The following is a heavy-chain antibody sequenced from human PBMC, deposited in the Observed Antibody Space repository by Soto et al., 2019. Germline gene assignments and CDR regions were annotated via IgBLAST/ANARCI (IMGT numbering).Heavy chain of an antibody. CDR3: ERANYELWTGYTPYYFDY. D-gene: IGHD3-3*01. V-gene: IGHV1-69*06. CDR1: GCTFSSYA. CDR2: IMPIFGTA. J-gene: IGHJ4*02. Sequence: SGEVSPRVSGCTFSSYAFRSVRRAPGQGFERMGGIMPIFGTANCAQEFQGRVTNTADKSTSTAYMELSSLRSEAKAVYYFERANYELWTGYTPYYFDYVGQGALVTVSS.